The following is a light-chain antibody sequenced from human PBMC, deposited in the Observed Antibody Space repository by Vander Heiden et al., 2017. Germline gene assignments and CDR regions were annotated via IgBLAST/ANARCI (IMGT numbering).Light chain of an antibody. CDR3: MQGTQTALS. J-gene: IGKJ4*01. Sequence: DIVMTQLPLSLSVTPGEPASISCRSSQTLLHSSGKNYLDWFLQKPGQSPQLLIYLGSTRASGVPDRFSGSGSGTDFTLKISRVEAEDVGVYYCMQGTQTALSFGGGTRLEIK. CDR2: LGS. V-gene: IGKV2-28*01. CDR1: QTLLHSSGKNY.